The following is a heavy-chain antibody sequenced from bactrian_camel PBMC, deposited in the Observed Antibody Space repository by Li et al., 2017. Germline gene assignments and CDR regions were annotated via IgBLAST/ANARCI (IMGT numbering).Heavy chain of an antibody. V-gene: IGHV3S40*01. D-gene: IGHD6*01. CDR3: ARLVGNWYVGLGFDY. J-gene: IGHJ4*01. Sequence: VQLVESGGGLVQPGGSLTLSCAASGFTFRSYDMSWVRQAPGKGLEWISSINFGGGSTYYAESVKGRFTISRDNAKNTLYLSVNSLKPEDTAIYYCARLVGNWYVGLGFDYWGQGTQVTVS. CDR2: INFGGGST. CDR1: GFTFRSYD.